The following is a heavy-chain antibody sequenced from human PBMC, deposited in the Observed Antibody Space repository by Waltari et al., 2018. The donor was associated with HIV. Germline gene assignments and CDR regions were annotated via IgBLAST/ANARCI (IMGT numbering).Heavy chain of an antibody. CDR2: ISSRSSYI. CDR3: ARDSATSHPTIFGVVERFDP. D-gene: IGHD3-3*01. Sequence: EVQLVESGGGLVKPGGSLRLSCAASGFTFSSYSMNWVRQAPGKGLEWVSSISSRSSYIYYADSVKGRFTISRDNAKNSLYLQMNSLRAEDTAVYYCARDSATSHPTIFGVVERFDPWGQGTLVTVSS. J-gene: IGHJ5*02. CDR1: GFTFSSYS. V-gene: IGHV3-21*01.